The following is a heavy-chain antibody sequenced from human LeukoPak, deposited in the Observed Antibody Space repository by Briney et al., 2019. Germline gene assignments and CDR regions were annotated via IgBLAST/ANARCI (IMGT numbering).Heavy chain of an antibody. J-gene: IGHJ3*02. Sequence: PGGSLRLSCAASGFTFSNAWMSWVRQAPGKGLEWVGRIKSKIDGCTTDYAAPVKGRFIISRDDSKTTPYLQMNSLKTEDTAVYYCTTHITVEGGYCSGGSCSTLFDAFDIWGQGTMVTVSS. V-gene: IGHV3-15*01. CDR3: TTHITVEGGYCSGGSCSTLFDAFDI. D-gene: IGHD2-15*01. CDR2: IKSKIDGCTT. CDR1: GFTFSNAW.